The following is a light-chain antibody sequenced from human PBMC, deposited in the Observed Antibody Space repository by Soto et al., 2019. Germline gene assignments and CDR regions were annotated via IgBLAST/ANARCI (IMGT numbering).Light chain of an antibody. V-gene: IGKV3-11*01. CDR1: QSVSRY. CDR3: QQRHSWPLT. J-gene: IGKJ4*01. Sequence: EIVLTQSPATLSLSPGERATLSCRASQSVSRYLVWYQHKPGQAPRLLIYDASNRATGIPARFSGSGSGTDFTLTISMLEPDDFAVYYCQQRHSWPLTFGGGTKVEIK. CDR2: DAS.